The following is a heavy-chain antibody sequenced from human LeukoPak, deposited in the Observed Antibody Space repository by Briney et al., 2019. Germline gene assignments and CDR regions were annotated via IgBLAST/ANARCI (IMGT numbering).Heavy chain of an antibody. J-gene: IGHJ3*02. CDR2: INDYTGDT. V-gene: IGHV4-34*10. Sequence: SETLSLTCSVYGGSFTDYFWTWIRQSPGKGLEWIGEINDYTGDTKYNPSLNSRVSISLEKSKNQFSLRLSSVTAADTAMYYCARYGALHDAFDIWGQGTMVTVSS. CDR1: GGSFTDYF. CDR3: ARYGALHDAFDI.